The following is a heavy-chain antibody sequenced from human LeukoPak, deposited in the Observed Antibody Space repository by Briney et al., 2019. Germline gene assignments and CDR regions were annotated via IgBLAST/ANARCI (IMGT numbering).Heavy chain of an antibody. CDR2: ISGDGGST. D-gene: IGHD6-6*01. CDR1: GFTFDDYA. Sequence: PGGSLRLSCAASGFTFDDYAMHWVRQAPGQGLQWVSLISGDGGSTYYADSVKGRFTMSRDNSKNSLYLQMNSLRTEDTALYYCAKDWSIAARRRGGSFDYWGQGTLVTVSS. CDR3: AKDWSIAARRRGGSFDY. V-gene: IGHV3-43*02. J-gene: IGHJ4*02.